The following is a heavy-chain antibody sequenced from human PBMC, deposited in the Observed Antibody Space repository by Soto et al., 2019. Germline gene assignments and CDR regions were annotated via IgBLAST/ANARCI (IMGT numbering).Heavy chain of an antibody. V-gene: IGHV4-30-2*01. CDR3: ARGMTTVTTFDY. CDR2: IYHSGST. CDR1: GGSISSGGYS. J-gene: IGHJ4*02. Sequence: QLQLQESGSGLVKPSQTLSLTCAGSGGSISSGGYSWSWIRQPPGKGLEWIGYIYHSGSTNYNPSIKSLFTISVDRYKNQVSLKLSSVTAADTAVYYCARGMTTVTTFDYWGQGTLVTVSS. D-gene: IGHD4-17*01.